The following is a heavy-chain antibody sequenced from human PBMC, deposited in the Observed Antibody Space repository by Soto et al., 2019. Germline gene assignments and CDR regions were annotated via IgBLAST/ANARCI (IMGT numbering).Heavy chain of an antibody. V-gene: IGHV3-30-3*01. CDR1: GFTFSTYA. D-gene: IGHD5-18*01. CDR2: VSYDESDK. CDR3: AREVSASGYRNGRPDDAFDI. J-gene: IGHJ3*02. Sequence: QVQLVESGGGVVQPGRSLRLSCAASGFTFSTYAMHWVRQAPGKGLGWVAVVSYDESDKYYADSVKGRFTISRDNSKNTLYLQLNSLRTEDTAVYYCAREVSASGYRNGRPDDAFDIWGQGTMVTVSS.